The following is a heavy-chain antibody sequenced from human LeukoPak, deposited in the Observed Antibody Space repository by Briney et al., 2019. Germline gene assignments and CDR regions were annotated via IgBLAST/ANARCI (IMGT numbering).Heavy chain of an antibody. Sequence: GRSLRLSCAASGFTFDDYGMHWVRQAPRKGLEWVSGISWDGAIMVYADSVKGRFTISRDNAKNSLYLQMNSLRAEDTALYYCAKDISIGGFADGYFYGMDAWGQGTTVTVSS. D-gene: IGHD4-23*01. CDR3: AKDISIGGFADGYFYGMDA. CDR2: ISWDGAIM. CDR1: GFTFDDYG. V-gene: IGHV3-9*01. J-gene: IGHJ6*02.